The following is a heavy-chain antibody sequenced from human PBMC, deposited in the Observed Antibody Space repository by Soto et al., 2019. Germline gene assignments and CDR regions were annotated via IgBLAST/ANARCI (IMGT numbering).Heavy chain of an antibody. CDR2: ISGSGGST. V-gene: IGHV3-23*01. J-gene: IGHJ4*02. CDR1: GFTFSSYA. D-gene: IGHD6-19*01. Sequence: GGSLRLSCAASGFTFSSYAMSWVRQAPGKGLEWVSAISGSGGSTYYADSVKGRFTISRDNSKNTLYLQMNSLRAEDTAVYYCAKDVGIAVAEGMHDYWGQGTLVTVSS. CDR3: AKDVGIAVAEGMHDY.